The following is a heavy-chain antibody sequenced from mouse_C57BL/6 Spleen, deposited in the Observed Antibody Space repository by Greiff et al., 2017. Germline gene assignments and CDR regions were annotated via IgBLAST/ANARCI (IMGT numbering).Heavy chain of an antibody. CDR1: GFTFSSYA. D-gene: IGHD1-1*01. CDR3: TRGDYGSSYGYFDV. Sequence: EVKLVESGEGLVKPGGSLTLSCAASGFTFSSYAMSWVRQTPEKRLEWVAYISSGGDYIYYADTVKGRFTISRDNARNTLYLQMSSLKSEDTAMYYCTRGDYGSSYGYFDVWGTGTTVTVSS. J-gene: IGHJ1*03. V-gene: IGHV5-9-1*02. CDR2: ISSGGDYI.